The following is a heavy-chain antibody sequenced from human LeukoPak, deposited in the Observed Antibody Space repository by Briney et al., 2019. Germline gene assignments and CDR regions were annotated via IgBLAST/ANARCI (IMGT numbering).Heavy chain of an antibody. D-gene: IGHD1-1*01. CDR3: AREYGTSEAFDI. CDR1: GFTFSSYS. J-gene: IGHJ3*02. V-gene: IGHV3-21*01. CDR2: ISSSSSYI. Sequence: PGGSLRLSCAASGFTFSSYSTNWVRQAPGKGLEWVSSISSSSSYIYYADSVKGRFTISRDNAKNSLYLQMNSLRAEDTAVYYCAREYGTSEAFDIWGQGTMVTVSS.